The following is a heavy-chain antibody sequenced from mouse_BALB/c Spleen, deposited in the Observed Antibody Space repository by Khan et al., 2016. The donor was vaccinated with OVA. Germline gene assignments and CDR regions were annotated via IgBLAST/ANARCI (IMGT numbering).Heavy chain of an antibody. Sequence: QVQLKESGAELAKPGASVKMSRTASGYTFTSYWMHWIKQRPGQGLEWIGYINPTSGYTDYNQKFKDKATLTADKSSSTAYMQLSSLTSDDSAVYYCARDRIDYWGQGTALTVSS. CDR1: GYTFTSYW. J-gene: IGHJ2*01. CDR2: INPTSGYT. V-gene: IGHV1-7*01. CDR3: ARDRIDY.